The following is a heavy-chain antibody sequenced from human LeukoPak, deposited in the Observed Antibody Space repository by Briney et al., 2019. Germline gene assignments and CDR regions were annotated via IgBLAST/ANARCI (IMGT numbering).Heavy chain of an antibody. Sequence: SQTLSLTCAISGDSVSSNSAAWNWIRQSPSRGLEWLGRTYYRSKWYNDYAVSVKSRITINPVTSKNQFSLQLNSVTPEDAAVYYCARSSPRIAVAGTYAFDIWGQGTMVTVSS. CDR1: GDSVSSNSAA. J-gene: IGHJ3*02. CDR2: TYYRSKWYN. D-gene: IGHD6-19*01. CDR3: ARSSPRIAVAGTYAFDI. V-gene: IGHV6-1*01.